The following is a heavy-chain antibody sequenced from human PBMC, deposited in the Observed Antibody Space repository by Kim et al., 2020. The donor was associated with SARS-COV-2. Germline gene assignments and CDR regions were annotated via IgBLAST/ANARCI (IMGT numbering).Heavy chain of an antibody. V-gene: IGHV3-30*04. J-gene: IGHJ4*02. CDR1: GFTFSNYA. CDR2: ISYDGSKT. Sequence: GGSLRLSCAASGFTFSNYAMHWVRQAPGKGLEWVAVISYDGSKTYYADSVKGRFTISRDNSKNTLYLQMSSLRAEDTAVYYCARDKDPNDYASSGYYLDFWGQGTLVTVSS. CDR3: ARDKDPNDYASSGYYLDF. D-gene: IGHD3-22*01.